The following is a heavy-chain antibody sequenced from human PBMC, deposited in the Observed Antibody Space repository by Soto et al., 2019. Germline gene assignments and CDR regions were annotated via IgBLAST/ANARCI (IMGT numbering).Heavy chain of an antibody. CDR1: GYSFANYW. J-gene: IGHJ4*02. D-gene: IGHD2-21*02. CDR2: IYPSDSDT. V-gene: IGHV5-51*01. Sequence: GESLKISCKGSGYSFANYWIGWVRHMPGTGLECMGIIYPSDSDTRYSPSYQGQVIISADNSISTAFLQWRSLKASDNAMYYRAKFPVNCGGDCFFDYWGEGTLVTVSS. CDR3: AKFPVNCGGDCFFDY.